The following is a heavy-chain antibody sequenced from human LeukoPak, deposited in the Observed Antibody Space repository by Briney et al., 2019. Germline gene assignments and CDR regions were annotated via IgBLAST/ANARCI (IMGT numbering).Heavy chain of an antibody. CDR2: IYYSGST. CDR3: ARRGSSGWNWYFDL. CDR1: VGSISSYY. J-gene: IGHJ2*01. D-gene: IGHD6-19*01. Sequence: SETLSLTCTVSVGSISSYYWSWIRQPPGKGLEWIGYIYYSGSTNYNPSLKSRVTISVDTSKNQFSLKLSSVTAADTAVYYCARRGSSGWNWYFDLWGRGTLVTVSS. V-gene: IGHV4-59*08.